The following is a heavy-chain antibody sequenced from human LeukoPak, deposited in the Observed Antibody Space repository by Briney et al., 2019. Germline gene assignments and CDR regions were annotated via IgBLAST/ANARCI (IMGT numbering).Heavy chain of an antibody. CDR2: ISSSGNYK. Sequence: GGSLRLSCATSGFTFSSYAMDWVRQAPGKGLEWVSSISSSGNYKYYADSVWGRFTISRDDANNSLFLQMSSLRAEDTAIYYCARDTRQTSVTNLDSWGQGTLVTVSS. CDR1: GFTFSSYA. J-gene: IGHJ4*02. D-gene: IGHD4-17*01. V-gene: IGHV3-21*01. CDR3: ARDTRQTSVTNLDS.